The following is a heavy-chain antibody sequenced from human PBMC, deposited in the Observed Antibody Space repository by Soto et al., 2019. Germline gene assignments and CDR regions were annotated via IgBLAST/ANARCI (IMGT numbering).Heavy chain of an antibody. CDR2: ISYDGSNK. CDR3: ARDSRRGIAARGGWFDP. Sequence: VAVISYDGSNKYYADSVKGRFTISRDNSKNTLYLQMNSLRAEDTAVYYCARDSRRGIAARGGWFDPWGQGTLVTVSS. J-gene: IGHJ5*02. V-gene: IGHV3-30-3*01. D-gene: IGHD6-13*01.